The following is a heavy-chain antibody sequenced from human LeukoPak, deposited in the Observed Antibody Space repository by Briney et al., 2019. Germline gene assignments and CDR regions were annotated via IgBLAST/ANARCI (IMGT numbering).Heavy chain of an antibody. CDR3: AREAERYRAEYFQH. V-gene: IGHV4-39*07. D-gene: IGHD1-1*01. CDR2: IYYSGST. J-gene: IGHJ1*01. Sequence: SETLSLTCTVSGGSISSSSYYWGWIRQPPGKGLEWIGSIYYSGSTYYNPSLKSRVTISVDTSRNQSSLKLSSVTAADTAVYYCAREAERYRAEYFQHWGQGTLVTVSS. CDR1: GGSISSSSYY.